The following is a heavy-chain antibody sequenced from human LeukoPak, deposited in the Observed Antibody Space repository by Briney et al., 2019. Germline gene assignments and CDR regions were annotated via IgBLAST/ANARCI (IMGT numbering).Heavy chain of an antibody. CDR2: IWHDASHT. V-gene: IGHV3-33*01. CDR1: GFSSYA. CDR3: AREIFGSGSYPDY. D-gene: IGHD3-10*01. J-gene: IGHJ4*02. Sequence: GGSLRLSCAASGFSSYAMHWVRQALGKGLEWVALIWHDASHTFYTDSVKGRFTISRDNSKNTVYLQMNSLGGEDTAVYYCAREIFGSGSYPDYWGQGTLVTVSS.